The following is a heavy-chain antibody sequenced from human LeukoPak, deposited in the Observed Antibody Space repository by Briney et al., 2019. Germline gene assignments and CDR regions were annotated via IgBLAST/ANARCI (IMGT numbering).Heavy chain of an antibody. V-gene: IGHV3-30*18. J-gene: IGHJ6*02. CDR1: GFTFSSYG. CDR2: ISYDGSNK. Sequence: GRSLRLSCAASGFTFSSYGMHWVRQAPGKGLEWVAVISYDGSNKYYADSVKGRFTISRDNSKNTLYLQMNSLRAEDTAVYYCAKDHGDYVVYYYYGMDVWSQGTTVTVSS. CDR3: AKDHGDYVVYYYYGMDV. D-gene: IGHD4-17*01.